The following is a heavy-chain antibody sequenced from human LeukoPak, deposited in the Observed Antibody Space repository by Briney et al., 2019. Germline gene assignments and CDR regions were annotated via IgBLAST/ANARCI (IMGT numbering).Heavy chain of an antibody. CDR3: ARDSQDSSGYYYVYYFDY. Sequence: SVKVSCKASGGTFSSYAISWVRQAPGQGLEWMGRIIPILGIANYARKFQGRVTITADKSTSTAYMELSSLRSEDTAVYYCARDSQDSSGYYYVYYFDYWGQGTLVTVSS. CDR1: GGTFSSYA. D-gene: IGHD3-22*01. CDR2: IIPILGIA. J-gene: IGHJ4*02. V-gene: IGHV1-69*04.